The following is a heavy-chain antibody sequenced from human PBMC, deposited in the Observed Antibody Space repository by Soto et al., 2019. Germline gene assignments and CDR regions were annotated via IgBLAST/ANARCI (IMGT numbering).Heavy chain of an antibody. V-gene: IGHV1-18*01. CDR3: ARDVSIVVVPAAIHDFYYGMDV. CDR2: ISAYNGNT. D-gene: IGHD2-2*02. J-gene: IGHJ6*02. CDR1: GYTFTSYG. Sequence: GASVKVSCQASGYTFTSYGISWVRQAPGQGLEWMGWISAYNGNTNYAQNLQGRVTMTTDTSTSTAYMELRSLRSDDTAVYYCARDVSIVVVPAAIHDFYYGMDVWGQGTTVTVSS.